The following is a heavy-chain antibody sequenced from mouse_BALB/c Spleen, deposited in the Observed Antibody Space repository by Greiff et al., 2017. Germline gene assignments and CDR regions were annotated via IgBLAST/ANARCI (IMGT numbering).Heavy chain of an antibody. D-gene: IGHD1-1*01. J-gene: IGHJ3*01. CDR1: GFTFSSYG. CDR2: ISSGGSYT. Sequence: VQLVESGGDLVKPGWSLKLSCAASGFTFSSYGMSWVRQTPDKRLEWVATISSGGSYTYYPDSVKGRFPISRDNAKNTLYLQMSSLKSEDTAMYYWARQGNYYGSAWFADWGQGTLVTVSA. V-gene: IGHV5-6*01. CDR3: ARQGNYYGSAWFAD.